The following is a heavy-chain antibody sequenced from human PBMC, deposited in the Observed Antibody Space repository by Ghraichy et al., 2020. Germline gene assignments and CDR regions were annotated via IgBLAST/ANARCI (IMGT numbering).Heavy chain of an antibody. D-gene: IGHD3-3*01. CDR3: ASSAFGVVINLYYFDY. V-gene: IGHV4-39*01. CDR1: GGSVSSDSYY. J-gene: IGHJ4*02. CDR2: IYYNGYT. Sequence: SETLSLTYTVSGGSVSSDSYYWGWIRQTPGKGLEWIASIYYNGYTYYNPSLKSRVTISVDMSKNQFALKLSSVTAADTAVYYCASSAFGVVINLYYFDYWGQGTLVTVSS.